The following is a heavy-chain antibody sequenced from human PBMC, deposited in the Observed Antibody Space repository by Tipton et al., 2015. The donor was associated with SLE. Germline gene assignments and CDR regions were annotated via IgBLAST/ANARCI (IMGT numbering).Heavy chain of an antibody. D-gene: IGHD2-15*01. CDR1: GFTFDDYA. CDR2: ISWDGGRS. J-gene: IGHJ6*02. CDR3: AKDRQRGGYYYGMDV. Sequence: SLRLSCAASGFTFDDYAMHWVRQAPGKGLEWVSLISWDGGRSVYAESVKGRFTISRDNNKNSLYLQMNSLRAEDTALYYFAKDRQRGGYYYGMDVWGRGTTVTVSS. V-gene: IGHV3-43D*04.